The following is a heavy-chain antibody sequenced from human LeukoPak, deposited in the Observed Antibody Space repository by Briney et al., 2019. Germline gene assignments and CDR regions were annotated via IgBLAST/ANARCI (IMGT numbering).Heavy chain of an antibody. Sequence: ASVKVSCKASGYTFTSYGISWVRQAPGQGLEWMGWISAYNGNTNYAQKLQGRFTMTTDTSTSTAYMELRSLRSDDTAVYYCARDLGWFGELLYYYYGMDVWGQGTTVTVSS. CDR3: ARDLGWFGELLYYYYGMDV. CDR1: GYTFTSYG. CDR2: ISAYNGNT. D-gene: IGHD3-10*01. V-gene: IGHV1-18*01. J-gene: IGHJ6*02.